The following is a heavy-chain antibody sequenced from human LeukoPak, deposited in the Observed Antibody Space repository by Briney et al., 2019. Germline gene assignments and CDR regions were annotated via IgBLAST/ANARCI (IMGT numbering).Heavy chain of an antibody. V-gene: IGHV4-59*01. Sequence: SETLSLTCTVSGGSISSYYWSWIRQPPGKGLEWIGDIYYSGSTNYNPSLKSRVTISVDTSKNQFSLKLSSVTAADTAVYYCARAEMATITDYYYGMDVWGQGTTVTVSS. D-gene: IGHD5-24*01. CDR3: ARAEMATITDYYYGMDV. J-gene: IGHJ6*02. CDR2: IYYSGST. CDR1: GGSISSYY.